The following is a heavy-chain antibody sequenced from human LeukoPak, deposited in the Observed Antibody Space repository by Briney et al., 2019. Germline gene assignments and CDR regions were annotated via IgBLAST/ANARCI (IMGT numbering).Heavy chain of an antibody. CDR1: GGSISSCY. CDR3: ARAYSSSRLYYYYYMDV. J-gene: IGHJ6*03. Sequence: SETLSLTCTVSGGSISSCYWSWIRQPPGKGLEWIGYIYYSGSTNYNPSLKSRVTISVDTSKNQFSLKLSSVTAADTAVYYCARAYSSSRLYYYYYMDVWGKGTTVTVS. CDR2: IYYSGST. V-gene: IGHV4-59*01. D-gene: IGHD6-6*01.